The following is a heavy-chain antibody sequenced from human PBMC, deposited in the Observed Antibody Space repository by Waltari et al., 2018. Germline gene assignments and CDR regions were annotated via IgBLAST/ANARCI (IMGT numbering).Heavy chain of an antibody. Sequence: EVQLVGSGGGLVKPGGSLRLSCAASVFTFISYPLSWVRQAPGKGLECVSSISSGSSYIYYADSVKGRFTISRDNAKNSLYLQMNSLRAEDTAVYYCAREWGVMVGTAGYYFDYWGQGTLVTVSS. V-gene: IGHV3-21*01. CDR2: ISSGSSYI. CDR3: AREWGVMVGTAGYYFDY. CDR1: VFTFISYP. J-gene: IGHJ4*02. D-gene: IGHD2-15*01.